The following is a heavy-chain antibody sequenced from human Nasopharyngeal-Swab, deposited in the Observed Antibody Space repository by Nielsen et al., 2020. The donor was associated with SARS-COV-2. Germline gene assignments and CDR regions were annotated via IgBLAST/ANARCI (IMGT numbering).Heavy chain of an antibody. CDR3: ARVGGRTSPMGS. J-gene: IGHJ4*02. D-gene: IGHD3-10*01. CDR2: IKQDGSEK. Sequence: GESLKISCVASRFTFRDYWMSWVRHAPAKGLEWVASIKQDGSEKNYVDSVKGRFTISRDNAKNSLFLQMDSLRTEDTAFYYCARVGGRTSPMGSWGQGTLVTVSS. V-gene: IGHV3-7*01. CDR1: RFTFRDYW.